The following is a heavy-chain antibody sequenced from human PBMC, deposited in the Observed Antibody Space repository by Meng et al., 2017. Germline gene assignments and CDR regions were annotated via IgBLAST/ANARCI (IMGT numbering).Heavy chain of an antibody. CDR3: ARGYGGLDY. D-gene: IGHD3-10*01. CDR2: IFHSGTT. CDR1: GGSVSSGGYS. J-gene: IGHJ4*02. Sequence: QLQLQESGSGPVKPSQTLSLTCAVSGGSVSSGGYSWNWIRQPPGKGLEWIGYIFHSGTTYYNPSLESRVTISIDTSKNQFSLKVTSATAADTAVYYCARGYGGLDYWGQGTLVTVSS. V-gene: IGHV4-30-2*01.